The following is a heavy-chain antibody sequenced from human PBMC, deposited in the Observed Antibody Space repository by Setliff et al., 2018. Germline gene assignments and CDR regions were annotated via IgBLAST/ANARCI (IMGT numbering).Heavy chain of an antibody. CDR2: VSTYNGDT. J-gene: IGHJ4*02. CDR3: ARINFYVSSGHYYAPDY. CDR1: GYSFTSFG. Sequence: ASVKVSCKASGYSFTSFGITWVRQAPGQGLEWMGWVSTYNGDTNYAQKFRGRVTMTTDISTSTVYMELRTLRSDDTAVYYCARINFYVSSGHYYAPDYWGQGTLVTVS. V-gene: IGHV1-18*01. D-gene: IGHD3-22*01.